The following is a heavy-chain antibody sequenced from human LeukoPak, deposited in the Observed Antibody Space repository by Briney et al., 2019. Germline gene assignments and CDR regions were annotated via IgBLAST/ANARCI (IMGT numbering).Heavy chain of an antibody. CDR2: INHSGST. D-gene: IGHD3-3*01. V-gene: IGHV4-34*01. J-gene: IGHJ6*03. Sequence: SETLSLTCAVYGGSFSGYYWSWIRQPPGKGLEWIGEINHSGSTNYNPSLKSRVTLPVNTSKNQFSLKLSSVTAADTAVYYCARAPPGITIFGVVKLDPYYYMDVWGKGTTVTVSS. CDR3: ARAPPGITIFGVVKLDPYYYMDV. CDR1: GGSFSGYY.